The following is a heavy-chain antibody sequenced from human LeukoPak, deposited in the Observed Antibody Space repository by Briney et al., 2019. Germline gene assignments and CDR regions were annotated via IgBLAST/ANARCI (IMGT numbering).Heavy chain of an antibody. D-gene: IGHD3-10*01. CDR1: GDFISSSSYY. CDR3: ATLEFGAGRFDP. V-gene: IGHV4-39*01. J-gene: IGHJ5*02. CDR2: VYFSGLT. Sequence: SETLSLTCTVSGDFISSSSYYWGWVRQSPRKGLEWIGSVYFSGLTYYSPSFQSRVTISIDRSKNQFSLRLNSVTAADTAVYYCATLEFGAGRFDPWGQGTLVTVSS.